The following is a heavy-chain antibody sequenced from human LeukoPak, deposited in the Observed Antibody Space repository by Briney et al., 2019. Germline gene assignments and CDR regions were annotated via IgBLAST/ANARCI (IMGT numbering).Heavy chain of an antibody. CDR2: ISVYNGNT. CDR3: AGGSSSSYYYYGMDV. Sequence: ASVKVSCKASGYTFINYGITWVRQAPGQGLEWMGWISVYNGNTNYAQKLQGRVTMTTETSTSTAYMELRSLRSDDTAVFYCAGGSSSSYYYYGMDVWAKGPRSPSP. J-gene: IGHJ6*02. V-gene: IGHV1-18*01. D-gene: IGHD6-13*01. CDR1: GYTFINYG.